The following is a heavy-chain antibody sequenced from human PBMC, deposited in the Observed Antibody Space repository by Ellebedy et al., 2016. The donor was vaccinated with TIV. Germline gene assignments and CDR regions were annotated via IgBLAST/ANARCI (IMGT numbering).Heavy chain of an antibody. CDR3: ARDWGLSVKVVVINWYFDL. D-gene: IGHD3-22*01. CDR1: GFTFSSYS. J-gene: IGHJ2*01. V-gene: IGHV3-74*01. CDR2: ISNDGSVT. Sequence: GGSLRLSCAASGFTFSSYSMHWVRQAPGKGLVWVSRISNDGSVTTYADSVKGRFTILRDNSKNTVVLQINSLRAEDTAVYYCARDWGLSVKVVVINWYFDLWGRGALVSVSS.